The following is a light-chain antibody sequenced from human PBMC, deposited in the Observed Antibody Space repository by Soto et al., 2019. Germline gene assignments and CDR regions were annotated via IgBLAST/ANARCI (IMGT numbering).Light chain of an antibody. CDR2: GVS. Sequence: EIVLTQSPGTLSLSPGERATLSCRASQSVSKTYLAWYQQKPGQAPRLLMFGVSSRATGIPDRFSGSGSGTDFTLTIGRLEPGDFAAYYCHQYGTLPWTCGQGTKVEIK. V-gene: IGKV3-20*01. J-gene: IGKJ1*01. CDR3: HQYGTLPWT. CDR1: QSVSKTY.